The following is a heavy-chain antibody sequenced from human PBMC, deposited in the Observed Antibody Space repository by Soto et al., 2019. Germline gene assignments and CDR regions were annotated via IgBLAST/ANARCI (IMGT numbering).Heavy chain of an antibody. D-gene: IGHD5-18*01. CDR3: ARGGYSYGYVPDY. J-gene: IGHJ4*02. CDR2: IYYSGST. CDR1: GGSISSYY. Sequence: SETLSLTCTVPGGSISSYYWSWIRQPPGKGLEWIGYIYYSGSTNYNPSLKSRVTISVDASKNQFSLKLSSVTAADTAVYYCARGGYSYGYVPDYWGQGTLVTVSS. V-gene: IGHV4-59*01.